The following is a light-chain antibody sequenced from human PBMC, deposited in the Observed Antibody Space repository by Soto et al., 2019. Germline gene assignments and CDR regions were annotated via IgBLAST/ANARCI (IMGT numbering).Light chain of an antibody. Sequence: QSALTQTPSASGSPGQSVAISCTGPNSDVGGYNYVSWYKHHPGKVPKLMIYEVTKRPSGVPDRFSGSKSGNTASLTVSGLQAEDEAEYYCSSYTSNYIVVLGGGTKLTVL. CDR3: SSYTSNYIVV. V-gene: IGLV2-8*01. CDR1: NSDVGGYNY. J-gene: IGLJ2*01. CDR2: EVT.